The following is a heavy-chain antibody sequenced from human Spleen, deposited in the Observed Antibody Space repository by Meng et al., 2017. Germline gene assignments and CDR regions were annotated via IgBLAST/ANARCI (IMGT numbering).Heavy chain of an antibody. V-gene: IGHV6-1*01. CDR2: TYYRSKWYN. CDR1: GGSVSSNIAA. CDR3: DREKDTGTYPLYVDY. D-gene: IGHD2-15*01. Sequence: QVQMRQSGPRLLKPSQTLSLACAISGGSVSSNIAAWNWVRQSPSRGLEWLGRTYYRSKWYNDYAVSVKSRITINPDTSKNQFSLQLNSVTPEDTAVYYCDREKDTGTYPLYVDYWGQGTLVTVSS. J-gene: IGHJ4*02.